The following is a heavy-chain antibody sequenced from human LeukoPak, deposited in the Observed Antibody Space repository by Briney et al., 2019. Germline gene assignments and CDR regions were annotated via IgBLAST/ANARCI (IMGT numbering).Heavy chain of an antibody. Sequence: SETLSLTCAVYGGAFSGYYWSWIRQPPGKGLEWIGEINHSGSTNYNPSLKSRVTISVDTSKNQFSLKLSSVTAADTAVYYCARGGSRYYGSGSFDYWGQGTLVTVSS. CDR2: INHSGST. D-gene: IGHD3-10*01. CDR1: GGAFSGYY. J-gene: IGHJ4*02. V-gene: IGHV4-34*01. CDR3: ARGGSRYYGSGSFDY.